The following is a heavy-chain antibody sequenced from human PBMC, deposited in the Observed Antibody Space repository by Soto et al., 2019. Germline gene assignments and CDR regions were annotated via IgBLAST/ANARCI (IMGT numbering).Heavy chain of an antibody. V-gene: IGHV3-48*02. CDR3: ARDRCYDGTCYSASDS. D-gene: IGHD2-15*01. J-gene: IGHJ5*01. CDR2: ISTTSFTI. Sequence: PVGSLRLSCAASGFSFSTYNMDWVRQAPGKRPEWIAYISTTSFTIYYADSVKGRFTISRDNDRNSLYLEMNSLRDEDTAVYYCARDRCYDGTCYSASDSWGQGTLVTV. CDR1: GFSFSTYN.